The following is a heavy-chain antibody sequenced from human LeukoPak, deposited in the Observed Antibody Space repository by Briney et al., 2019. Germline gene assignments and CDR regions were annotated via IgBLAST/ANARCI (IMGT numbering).Heavy chain of an antibody. J-gene: IGHJ5*02. CDR1: GGSVSTSDYY. D-gene: IGHD3-22*01. CDR3: ARSITMILPFDP. V-gene: IGHV4-39*07. CDR2: VFYTGKT. Sequence: SETLSLTCTVSGGSVSTSDYYWGWIRQSPVKGLEWIGDVFYTGKTNYNPSLRGRATISIDTPKKQFSLQLSSVTAADTAVYYCARSITMILPFDPWGQGTLVTVSS.